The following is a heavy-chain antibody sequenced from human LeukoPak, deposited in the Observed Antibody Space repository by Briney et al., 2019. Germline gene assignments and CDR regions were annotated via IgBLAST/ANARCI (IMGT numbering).Heavy chain of an antibody. CDR3: ARGSYCSSTSCRTNNWFDP. CDR2: IIPIFGTA. V-gene: IGHV1-69*13. Sequence: ASVKVSCKASGGTFSSYAISWVRQAPGQGLEWMGGIIPIFGTANYAQKFQGRVTITADESTSTAYMELSSLRPEDTAVYYCARGSYCSSTSCRTNNWFDPWGQGTLVTVSS. CDR1: GGTFSSYA. J-gene: IGHJ5*02. D-gene: IGHD2-2*01.